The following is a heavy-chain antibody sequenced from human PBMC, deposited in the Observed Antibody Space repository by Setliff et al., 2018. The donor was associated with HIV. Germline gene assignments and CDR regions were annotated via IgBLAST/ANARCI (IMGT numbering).Heavy chain of an antibody. J-gene: IGHJ3*01. CDR2: INPSGGST. D-gene: IGHD4-17*01. CDR1: GYTFTNYY. CDR3: ARDHGAYEGGFGE. V-gene: IGHV1-46*01. Sequence: GASVKVSCKASGYTFTNYYMHWVRQAPGQGLEWMGIINPSGGSTSYAQKFQGRVTMTRDTSTSTVYMELSSLRSEDTAVYYCARDHGAYEGGFGEWGQGTMVTVSS.